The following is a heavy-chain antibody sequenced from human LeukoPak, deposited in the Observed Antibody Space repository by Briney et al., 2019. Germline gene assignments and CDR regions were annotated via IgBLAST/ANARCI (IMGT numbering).Heavy chain of an antibody. CDR1: GRSISSGSYY. J-gene: IGHJ4*02. V-gene: IGHV4-61*02. Sequence: PSQTLSLTCTVSGRSISSGSYYWSWIRQPAGKGLEWIGRIYTSGSTNYNPSLKSRVTISVDKSKNQFSLKLSSVTAADTAVYYCARIAVAGLDYWGQGTLVTVSS. D-gene: IGHD6-19*01. CDR3: ARIAVAGLDY. CDR2: IYTSGST.